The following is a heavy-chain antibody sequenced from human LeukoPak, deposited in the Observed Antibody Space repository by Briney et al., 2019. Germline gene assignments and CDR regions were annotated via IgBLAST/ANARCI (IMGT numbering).Heavy chain of an antibody. CDR3: ARLVQQLVRDWRFDP. D-gene: IGHD6-13*01. CDR2: IYYSGNA. V-gene: IGHV4-39*01. J-gene: IGHJ5*02. CDR1: GGSISSSTYD. Sequence: SETLSLTCTVSGGSISSSTYDWGWIRQPPGKGLEGFGNIYYSGNAYHNPSLKSRVTISVDTSKNQFSLRLSSVTAADTAVYYCARLVQQLVRDWRFDPWGQGTLVTVSS.